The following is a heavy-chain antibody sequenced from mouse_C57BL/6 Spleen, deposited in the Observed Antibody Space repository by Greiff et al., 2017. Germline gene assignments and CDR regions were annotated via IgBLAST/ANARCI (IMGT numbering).Heavy chain of an antibody. CDR3: ARSPAAQATGVYYAMDY. J-gene: IGHJ4*01. V-gene: IGHV1-52*01. CDR2: IDPSDSET. CDR1: GYTFTSYW. D-gene: IGHD3-2*02. Sequence: QVRLQQPGAELVRPGSSVKLSCKASGYTFTSYWMHWVKQRPIQGLEWIGNIDPSDSETHYNQKFKDKATLTVDKSSSTAYMQLSSLTSEDSAVYYCARSPAAQATGVYYAMDYWGQGTSVTVSS.